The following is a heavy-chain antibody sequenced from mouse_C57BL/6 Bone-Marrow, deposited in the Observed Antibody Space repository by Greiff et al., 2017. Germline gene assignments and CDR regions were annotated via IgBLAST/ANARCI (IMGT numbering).Heavy chain of an antibody. V-gene: IGHV1-54*01. CDR2: INPGCGGT. J-gene: IGHJ1*03. Sequence: QVQLQQSGAELVRPGTSVKVSCKASGYAFTNYLIEWVKQRPGKGLEWIGVINPGCGGTNYNEKFKGKATLTADKSSSTAYMQRSSLTSEESAVYFCARWVWLLCWYFDVWGTGTTVTVSS. CDR3: ARWVWLLCWYFDV. D-gene: IGHD2-2*01. CDR1: GYAFTNYL.